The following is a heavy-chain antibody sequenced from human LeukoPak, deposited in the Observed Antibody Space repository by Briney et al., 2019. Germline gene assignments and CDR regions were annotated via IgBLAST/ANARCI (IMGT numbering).Heavy chain of an antibody. CDR1: GGSFSGYY. J-gene: IGHJ4*02. V-gene: IGHV4-34*01. CDR3: ARGQRGWYSGSYYVD. D-gene: IGHD1-26*01. CDR2: INHSGST. Sequence: PSETLSLTCAVYGGSFSGYYWSWIRQPPGKGLEWIGEINHSGSTNYNPSLKSRVTISVDTSKNQFSLKLSSVTAADTAVYYCARGQRGWYSGSYYVDWGQGTLVTVSS.